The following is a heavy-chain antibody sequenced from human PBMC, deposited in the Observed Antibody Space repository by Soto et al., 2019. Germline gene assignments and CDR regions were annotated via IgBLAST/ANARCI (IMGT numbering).Heavy chain of an antibody. V-gene: IGHV5-51*01. CDR2: IYPGDSDT. CDR3: ARRESITIFGVVMFAFDI. CDR1: GYSFTSYW. Sequence: PGESLKISCKGSGYSFTSYWIGWVRQMPGKGLEWMGIIYPGDSDTRYSPSFQGQVTISADKSISTAYLQWSSLKASDTAMYYCARRESITIFGVVMFAFDIWGQGTMVTVSS. J-gene: IGHJ3*02. D-gene: IGHD3-3*01.